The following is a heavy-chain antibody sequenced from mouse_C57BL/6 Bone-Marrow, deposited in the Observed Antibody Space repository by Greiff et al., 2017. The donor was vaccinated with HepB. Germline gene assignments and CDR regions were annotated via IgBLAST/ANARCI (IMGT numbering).Heavy chain of an antibody. CDR2: IHPNSGST. D-gene: IGHD2-1*01. CDR3: ARNPVLLSYYFDY. Sequence: SGAELVKPGASVKLSCKASGYTFTSYWMHWVKQRPGQGLEWIGMIHPNSGSTNYNEKFKSKATLTVDKSSSTAYMQLSSLTSEDSAVYYCARNPVLLSYYFDYWGQGTTLTVSS. J-gene: IGHJ2*01. V-gene: IGHV1-64*01. CDR1: GYTFTSYW.